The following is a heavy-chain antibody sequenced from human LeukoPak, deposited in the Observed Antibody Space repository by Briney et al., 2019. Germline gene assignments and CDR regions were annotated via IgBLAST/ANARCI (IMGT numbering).Heavy chain of an antibody. V-gene: IGHV4-31*03. Sequence: SETLSLTCTVSGGSISSGGYYWSWIRQHPGKGLEWIGYIYYSGSTYYNPSLKSRVTISVDTSKNQFSLKLSSVTAADTAVYYCARGQGSSGWYNWFDPWGQGTLVTVSS. CDR3: ARGQGSSGWYNWFDP. CDR1: GGSISSGGYY. J-gene: IGHJ5*02. CDR2: IYYSGST. D-gene: IGHD6-19*01.